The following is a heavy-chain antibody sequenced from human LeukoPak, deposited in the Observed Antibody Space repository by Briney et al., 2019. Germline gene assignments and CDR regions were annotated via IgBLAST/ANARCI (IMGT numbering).Heavy chain of an antibody. J-gene: IGHJ6*03. V-gene: IGHV4-59*01. Sequence: SETLSLTCTVSGGSISSYYWSWIRQPPGKGLEWIGYIYYSGSTNYNPSLKSRVTISVDTSKNQFSLKLSSVTAADTAVYYCAGGIAVFFGGYYYYMDVWGKGTTVTVSS. CDR3: AGGIAVFFGGYYYYMDV. CDR1: GGSISSYY. CDR2: IYYSGST. D-gene: IGHD6-19*01.